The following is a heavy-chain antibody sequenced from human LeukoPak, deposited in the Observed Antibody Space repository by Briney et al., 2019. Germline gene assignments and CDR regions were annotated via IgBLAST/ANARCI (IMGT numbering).Heavy chain of an antibody. J-gene: IGHJ4*02. Sequence: SETLSLTCTVSGGSISSYYWSWIRQPAGKGLEWIWRIYTSVSTNYNPSPKSRVTTSVDKSKTQFSLKLSSVTAADTAVYYCARDVHDSSGYYYPGIDYWGQGTLVTVSS. V-gene: IGHV4-4*07. CDR2: IYTSVST. CDR3: ARDVHDSSGYYYPGIDY. CDR1: GGSISSYY. D-gene: IGHD3-22*01.